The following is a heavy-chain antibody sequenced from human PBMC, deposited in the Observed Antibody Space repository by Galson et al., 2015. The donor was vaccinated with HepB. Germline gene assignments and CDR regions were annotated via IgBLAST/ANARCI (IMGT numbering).Heavy chain of an antibody. CDR2: INPSGVST. CDR3: ASVSPGEDYYYGMDV. D-gene: IGHD3-10*01. Sequence: SVKVSCKASGYTFTSYYMHWVRSSPGQGLEWMGIINPSGVSTSYAQKFQGRVTMTRDTSTNTVYMELSSLRSEDTAMSYCASVSPGEDYYYGMDVWGQGTTVTESS. V-gene: IGHV1-46*01. J-gene: IGHJ6*02. CDR1: GYTFTSYY.